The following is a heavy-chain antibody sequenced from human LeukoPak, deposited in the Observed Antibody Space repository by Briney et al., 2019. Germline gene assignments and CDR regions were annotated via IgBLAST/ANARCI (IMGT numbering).Heavy chain of an antibody. CDR2: IKQDGSEK. V-gene: IGHV3-7*01. CDR1: GFTFSSYW. Sequence: GGSLRLSCAASGFTFSSYWMSWVRQAPGKGLEWVANIKQDGSEKYYVDSVKGRFTISRDNAKNSLYLQMNSLRAEDTAVYYCARDGRQDCSSTSCYGYFQHWGQGTLVTVSS. CDR3: ARDGRQDCSSTSCYGYFQH. J-gene: IGHJ1*01. D-gene: IGHD2-2*01.